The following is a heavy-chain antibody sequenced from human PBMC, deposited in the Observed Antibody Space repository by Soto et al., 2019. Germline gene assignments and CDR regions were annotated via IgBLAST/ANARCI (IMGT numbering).Heavy chain of an antibody. CDR3: ARHGSTVDTEGAFDY. D-gene: IGHD5-18*01. CDR1: GDCISPFS. V-gene: IGHV4-59*08. CDR2: ISYFGNT. J-gene: IGHJ4*02. Sequence: QVQLQESGPGLVKPSETLSLTCTVSGDCISPFSWSWVRQPPGKGLQWIGYISYFGNTNYNPSLKSAVTISLETSKNHFSLQLSSVTAADTAMYFCARHGSTVDTEGAFDYWGEGPLVTLSS.